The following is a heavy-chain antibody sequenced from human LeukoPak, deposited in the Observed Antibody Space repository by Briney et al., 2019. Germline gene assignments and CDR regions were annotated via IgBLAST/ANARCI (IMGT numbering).Heavy chain of an antibody. CDR1: GFTVSSNY. D-gene: IGHD1-14*01. CDR2: FGGSGAST. CDR3: AKFRGGINHPIDY. Sequence: AGGSLRLSCAASGFTVSSNYMSWVRQAPGKGLEWVSAFGGSGASTYYADSVKGRFTISRDNSKNTLYLQMNSLRAEDTAVYYCAKFRGGINHPIDYWGQGTLVTVSS. J-gene: IGHJ4*02. V-gene: IGHV3-23*01.